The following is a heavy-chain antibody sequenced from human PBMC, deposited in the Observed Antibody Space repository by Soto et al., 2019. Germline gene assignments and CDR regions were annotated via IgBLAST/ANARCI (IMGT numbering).Heavy chain of an antibody. CDR2: MYNTGST. J-gene: IGHJ6*02. D-gene: IGHD2-21*02. V-gene: IGHV4-59*01. CDR1: GGSISRYY. Sequence: PSETLSLTCTVSGGSISRYYWSWIRQPPGKGLEWIGYMYNTGSTVYNPPFKSRVTISVDTSKNQFSLKLNSVTAADTAVYYCARDLGVYCGTDCYPLDVWGQGTTVTVSS. CDR3: ARDLGVYCGTDCYPLDV.